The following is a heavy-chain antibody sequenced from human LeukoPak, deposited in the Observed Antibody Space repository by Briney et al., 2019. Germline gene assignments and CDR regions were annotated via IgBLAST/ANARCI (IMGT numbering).Heavy chain of an antibody. V-gene: IGHV4-4*07. CDR1: GGSISSYY. D-gene: IGHD6-13*01. CDR2: IYTSGST. Sequence: SETLSLTCTVSGGSISSYYWGWIRQPAGKGLEWIGRIYTSGSTNYNPSLKSRVTMSVDTSKNQFSLKLTSVSAADTAVYYCARGTTSGSSWYLNWFDTWGQGTLVTVSS. J-gene: IGHJ5*02. CDR3: ARGTTSGSSWYLNWFDT.